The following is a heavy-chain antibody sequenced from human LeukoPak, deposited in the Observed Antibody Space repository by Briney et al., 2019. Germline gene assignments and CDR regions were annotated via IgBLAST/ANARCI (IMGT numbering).Heavy chain of an antibody. CDR1: AYTFTNYH. J-gene: IGHJ3*02. D-gene: IGHD4/OR15-4a*01. CDR2: INPRGGST. CDR3: ARATWYGGNPSGAFDI. V-gene: IGHV1-46*01. Sequence: ASAKVSCKASAYTFTNYHLHWLRQHPGQELEWMRIINPRGGSTSYAQKFQHRVTMTSDTSTSTVYMELNSLRSEDTAVYFCARATWYGGNPSGAFDIWGQGTMVTVSS.